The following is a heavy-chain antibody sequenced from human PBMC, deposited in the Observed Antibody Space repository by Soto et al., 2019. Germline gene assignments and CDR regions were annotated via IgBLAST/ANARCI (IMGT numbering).Heavy chain of an antibody. D-gene: IGHD6-19*01. CDR3: ASRSSGWYLDY. J-gene: IGHJ4*02. CDR2: ISGSGGST. V-gene: IGHV3-23*01. CDR1: GFTFSSYA. Sequence: EVQLLESGGGLVQPGGSLRLSCAASGFTFSSYAMNWVRQAPGKGLEWVSVISGSGGSTYYADYVKGGFTISRDNSKNTLYLQMNCVGGEDTALYYCASRSSGWYLDYWGQGTLVTVSS.